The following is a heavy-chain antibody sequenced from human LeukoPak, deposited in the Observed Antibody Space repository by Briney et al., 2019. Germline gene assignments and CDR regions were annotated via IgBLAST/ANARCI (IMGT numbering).Heavy chain of an antibody. J-gene: IGHJ4*02. D-gene: IGHD2-15*01. CDR2: IYPGDSDT. V-gene: IGHV5-51*01. Sequence: GESLQISCKGSGYSFTSYWIGWVRQVPGKGLEWMGIIYPGDSDTRYSPSFQGQVTISADKSISTAYLQWSSLKASDTAMYYCARGYCSGGSCHYYFDYWGQGTLVTVSS. CDR1: GYSFTSYW. CDR3: ARGYCSGGSCHYYFDY.